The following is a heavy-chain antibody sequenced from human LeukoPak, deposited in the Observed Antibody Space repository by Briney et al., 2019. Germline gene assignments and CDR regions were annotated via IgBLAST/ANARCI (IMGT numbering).Heavy chain of an antibody. CDR1: GVTFSNYA. V-gene: IGHV3-7*01. CDR2: IKQDGSEK. J-gene: IGHJ5*01. Sequence: GGSLRLSCAASGVTFSNYAMTWVRQAPGKGLEWVANIKQDGSEKWYVDSVKGRFTISRDNAKNSLYLQMNSLRVEDTAVYNSRWFDYWGQGTQVTVSS. CDR3: RWFDY.